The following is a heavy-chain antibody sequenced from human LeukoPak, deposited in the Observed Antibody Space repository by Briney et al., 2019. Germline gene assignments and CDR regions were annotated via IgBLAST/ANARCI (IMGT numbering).Heavy chain of an antibody. CDR1: GYTFTSYG. Sequence: ASVKVSCKASGYTFTSYGISWVRQAPGQGLEWMGWISAYNGNTNYAQKLQGRVTMTTDTSTSTAYMELRSLRSDDTAAYYCARVRGTFGGVIVLFDYWGQGTLVTVSS. J-gene: IGHJ4*02. V-gene: IGHV1-18*01. D-gene: IGHD3-16*02. CDR2: ISAYNGNT. CDR3: ARVRGTFGGVIVLFDY.